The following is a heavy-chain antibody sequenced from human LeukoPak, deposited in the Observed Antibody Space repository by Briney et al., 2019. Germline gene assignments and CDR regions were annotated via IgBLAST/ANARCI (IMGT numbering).Heavy chain of an antibody. CDR3: AGDRNNRYWFYY. V-gene: IGHV4-39*07. CDR2: IAYTGTA. CDR1: PGSISTTTYY. Sequence: SETLSLICTVSPGSISTTTYYWGWIRQPPGKGLEWIGTIAYTGTANYNPSLESRITLSRDTSKNQVSLKLSSVTAADTAVYYCAGDRNNRYWFYYWGQGTLVTVSS. J-gene: IGHJ4*02. D-gene: IGHD2-8*02.